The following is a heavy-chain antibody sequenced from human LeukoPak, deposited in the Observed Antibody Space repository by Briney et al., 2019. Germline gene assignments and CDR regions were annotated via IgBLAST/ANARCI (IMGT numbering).Heavy chain of an antibody. CDR1: GYTFTGYY. V-gene: IGHV1-69*06. J-gene: IGHJ6*03. CDR2: IIPIFGTA. Sequence: GASVKVSCKASGYTFTGYYMHWVRQAPGQGLEWMGGIIPIFGTANYAQKFQGRVTITADKSTSTAYMELSSLRSEDTAVYYCARDRIAARPGWGNYYYYYMDVWGKGTTVTVSS. CDR3: ARDRIAARPGWGNYYYYYMDV. D-gene: IGHD6-6*01.